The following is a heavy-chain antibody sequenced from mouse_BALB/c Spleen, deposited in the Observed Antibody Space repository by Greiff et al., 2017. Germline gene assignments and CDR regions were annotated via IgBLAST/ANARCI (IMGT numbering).Heavy chain of an antibody. CDR1: GFSLTSYD. D-gene: IGHD2-13*01. V-gene: IGHV2-9-2*01. CDR2: IWTGGGT. CDR3: VRDGDYGYFDV. Sequence: VQLVESGPGLVAPSQSLSITCTVSGFSLTSYDISWIRQPPGKGLEWLGVIWTGGGTNYNSAFMSRLSISKDNSKSQVFLKMNSLQTDDTAIYYCVRDGDYGYFDVWGAGTTVTVSS. J-gene: IGHJ1*01.